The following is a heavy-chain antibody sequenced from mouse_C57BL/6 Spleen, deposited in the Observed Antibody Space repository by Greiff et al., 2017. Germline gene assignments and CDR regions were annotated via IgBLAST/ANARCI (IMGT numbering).Heavy chain of an antibody. CDR3: AKGIYYDYDGGFAY. D-gene: IGHD2-4*01. V-gene: IGHV1-55*01. CDR2: IYPGSGST. J-gene: IGHJ3*01. CDR1: GYTFTSSW. Sequence: QVQLQQPGAELVKPGASVKMSCKASGYTFTSSWITWVKQRPGQGLEWIGDIYPGSGSTNYNEKFKSKATLTVDTSSSTAYMQLSSLTSEDSAVYYCAKGIYYDYDGGFAYWGQGTLVTVSA.